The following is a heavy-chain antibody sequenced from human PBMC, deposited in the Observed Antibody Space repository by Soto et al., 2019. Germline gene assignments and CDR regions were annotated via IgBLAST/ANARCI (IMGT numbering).Heavy chain of an antibody. J-gene: IGHJ3*02. CDR3: ARGYCSSTSCYYERSGAFDI. CDR2: INPSGGST. CDR1: GYTFTSYY. Sequence: VKVSCKASGYTFTSYYMHWVRQAPGQGLEWMGIINPSGGSTSYAQKFQGRVTMTRDTSTSTVYMELSSLRSEDTAAYYCARGYCSSTSCYYERSGAFDIWGQGTMVTVSS. V-gene: IGHV1-46*03. D-gene: IGHD2-2*01.